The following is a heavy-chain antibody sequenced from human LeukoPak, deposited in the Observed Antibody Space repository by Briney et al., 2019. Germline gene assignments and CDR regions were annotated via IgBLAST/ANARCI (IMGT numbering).Heavy chain of an antibody. CDR3: AKSLGRGMTTVVIGIGSPGDY. D-gene: IGHD4-23*01. CDR1: GYTFTSYG. CDR2: ISAYNGNT. V-gene: IGHV1-18*01. J-gene: IGHJ4*02. Sequence: ASVKVSCKASGYTFTSYGINWVRQAPGQGLEWMGWISAYNGNTNYAQKHQGRVTMTTDTSTSTAYMDMRSLRSDDTAVYYCAKSLGRGMTTVVIGIGSPGDYWGQGTLVTVSS.